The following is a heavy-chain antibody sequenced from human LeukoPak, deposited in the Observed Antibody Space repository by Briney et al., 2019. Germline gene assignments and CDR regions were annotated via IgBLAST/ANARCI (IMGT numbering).Heavy chain of an antibody. CDR1: GFTFSTYW. CDR2: IKQDGSAK. D-gene: IGHD3-22*01. J-gene: IGHJ4*02. Sequence: PGGSLRLSCAASGFTFSTYWMTWVRQAPGKGLEWVANIKQDGSAKYYVDSLRGRFSISRDNVKNSLFLQMNSLSAADTAVYYCARCPYDSTGYYSVPSHLDYWGQGTLVTVSS. V-gene: IGHV3-7*01. CDR3: ARCPYDSTGYYSVPSHLDY.